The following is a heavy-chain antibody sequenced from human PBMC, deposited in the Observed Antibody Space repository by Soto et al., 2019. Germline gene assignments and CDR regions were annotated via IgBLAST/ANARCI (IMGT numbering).Heavy chain of an antibody. Sequence: SETLSLTCTVAGVSISTYCCTWIRQSPEKGLEWLCNIYYSGSTNYSPSLNSRLTISLDTSKNQFSLKLRSVTAADTAVYYCARESRCVNGACGNVFDIWGRGTTVTVSS. J-gene: IGHJ3*02. D-gene: IGHD2-8*01. CDR2: IYYSGST. V-gene: IGHV4-59*12. CDR1: GVSISTYC. CDR3: ARESRCVNGACGNVFDI.